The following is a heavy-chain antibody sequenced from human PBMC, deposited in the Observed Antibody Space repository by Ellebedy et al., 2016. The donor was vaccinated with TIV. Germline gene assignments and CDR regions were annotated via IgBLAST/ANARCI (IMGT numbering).Heavy chain of an antibody. V-gene: IGHV3-9*01. Sequence: GGSLRLSXVGSGFTFAEHSIHWVRQAPGKGLEWVSSIDWRSYYLAYVDSVKGRFTISRDNAKNSLYLQMNSLRAEDTAVYYCASRPLRYDWNTYFEYWGQGTLVTVSS. CDR2: IDWRSYYL. D-gene: IGHD1-1*01. CDR1: GFTFAEHS. J-gene: IGHJ4*02. CDR3: ASRPLRYDWNTYFEY.